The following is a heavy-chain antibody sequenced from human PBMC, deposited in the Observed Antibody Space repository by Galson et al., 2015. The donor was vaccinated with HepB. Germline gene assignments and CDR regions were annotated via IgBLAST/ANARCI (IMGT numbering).Heavy chain of an antibody. V-gene: IGHV1-24*01. Sequence: SVKVSCKVSGYTLTELSMHWVRQAPGKGLEWMGGFDPEDGETIYAQKFQGRVTMTEDTSTDTAYMELSSLRSEDTAVYYCATTFPYCSGGSCFYYYYGMYVWGQGTTVTVSS. J-gene: IGHJ6*02. CDR1: GYTLTELS. D-gene: IGHD2-15*01. CDR3: ATTFPYCSGGSCFYYYYGMYV. CDR2: FDPEDGET.